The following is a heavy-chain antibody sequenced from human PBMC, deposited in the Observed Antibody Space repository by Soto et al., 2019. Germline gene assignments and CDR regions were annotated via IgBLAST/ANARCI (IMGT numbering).Heavy chain of an antibody. D-gene: IGHD3-16*01. CDR1: GYTFTSYD. CDR2: MNPNSGNT. V-gene: IGHV1-8*01. J-gene: IGHJ5*02. Sequence: EASVKVSCKASGYTFTSYDIKWVRQAPGQGLEWMGWMNPNSGNTGYAQKFQGRVIMTRNTSISTAYMDLSSLRSEDTAVYYCAREDGGPWGQGTLVTVSS. CDR3: AREDGGP.